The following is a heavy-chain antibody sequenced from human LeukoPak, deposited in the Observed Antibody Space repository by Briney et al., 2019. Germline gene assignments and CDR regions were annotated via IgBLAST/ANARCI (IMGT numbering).Heavy chain of an antibody. CDR3: ARGPELDY. CDR2: INHSGST. CDR1: GGSFSGYY. J-gene: IGHJ4*02. V-gene: IGHV4-34*01. Sequence: SETLSLTCAVYGGSFSGYYWSWIRQPPGKGLEWIGEINHSGSTNYNPSLKSRVTISVDTSKNQFSLKLSSVTAADKAVYYCARGPELDYWGQGTLVTVSS.